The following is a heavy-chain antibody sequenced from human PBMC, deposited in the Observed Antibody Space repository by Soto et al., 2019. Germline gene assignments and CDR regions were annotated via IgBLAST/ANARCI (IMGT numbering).Heavy chain of an antibody. CDR1: GFSLSASGVG. CDR2: IYWDDTK. Sequence: QITLKESGPTLVKPTQTLTLTCTFSGFSLSASGVGVGWFRQPPGKALEWLAVIYWDDTKTYSPSLESRLTVTKDTSKNQVVLTMTNMDPVDTATYCCARKNSGTYALAYWGQGVLVTVSS. V-gene: IGHV2-5*02. J-gene: IGHJ4*02. CDR3: ARKNSGTYALAY. D-gene: IGHD1-26*01.